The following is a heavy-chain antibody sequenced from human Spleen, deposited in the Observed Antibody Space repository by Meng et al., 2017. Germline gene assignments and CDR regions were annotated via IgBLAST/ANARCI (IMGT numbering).Heavy chain of an antibody. CDR1: GFYFNNAW. CDR3: TTIAAAGNLWGAFDI. Sequence: GESLKISCAASGFYFNNAWMSWVRQAPGKGLEWVGRIKSKTDGGTTDYAAPVKGRFTISRDDSKNTLYLQMNSLKTEDTAVYYCTTIAAAGNLWGAFDIWGQGTMVTVSS. D-gene: IGHD6-13*01. V-gene: IGHV3-15*01. CDR2: IKSKTDGGTT. J-gene: IGHJ3*02.